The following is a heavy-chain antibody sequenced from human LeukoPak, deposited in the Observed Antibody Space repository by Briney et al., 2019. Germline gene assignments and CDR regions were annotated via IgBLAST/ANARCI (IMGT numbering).Heavy chain of an antibody. CDR2: INHSGST. J-gene: IGHJ4*02. D-gene: IGHD3-3*01. CDR3: ARGGRITILPTRINYFDY. Sequence: SETLSLTCAVYGGSFSGYYWSWIRQPPGQGLEWIGEINHSGSTNYNPSLKSRVTISVDTSKNQFSLKLSSVNAADTAVYYCARGGRITILPTRINYFDYWGQGTLVTVSS. CDR1: GGSFSGYY. V-gene: IGHV4-34*01.